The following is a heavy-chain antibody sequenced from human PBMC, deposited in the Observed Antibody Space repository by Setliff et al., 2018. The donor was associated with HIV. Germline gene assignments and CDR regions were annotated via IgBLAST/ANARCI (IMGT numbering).Heavy chain of an antibody. CDR3: ARAPIVSSGWTQYYFDY. CDR2: IYHSGTT. Sequence: PSETLSLTCAVSGYSISSGSHWGWIRQPPGKGLEWIGSIYHSGTTLYNPSLTSRVTVSVDTSKNRFSLRLTSLTAADTAVYYCARAPIVSSGWTQYYFDYWGQGTLVTVSS. CDR1: GYSISSGSH. D-gene: IGHD6-19*01. V-gene: IGHV4-38-2*01. J-gene: IGHJ4*02.